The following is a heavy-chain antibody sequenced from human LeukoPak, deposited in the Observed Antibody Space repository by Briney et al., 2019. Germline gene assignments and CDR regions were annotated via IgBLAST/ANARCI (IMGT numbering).Heavy chain of an antibody. V-gene: IGHV4-59*11. CDR2: IYYSGST. CDR3: ARDRIAAAGFNWFDP. Sequence: SETLSLTCTVSGGSISGHYWTWIRQPPGKGLEWIGYIYYSGSTNYNPSLKSRVTISVDASKNQFSLKLSFVTAADTAVYYCARDRIAAAGFNWFDPWGQGTLVTVSS. D-gene: IGHD6-13*01. J-gene: IGHJ5*02. CDR1: GGSISGHY.